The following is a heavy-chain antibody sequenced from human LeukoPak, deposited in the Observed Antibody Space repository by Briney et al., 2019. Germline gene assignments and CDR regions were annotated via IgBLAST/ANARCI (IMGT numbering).Heavy chain of an antibody. Sequence: PSETLSLTCTVSGGSISSSSYYWGWIRQPPGKGLEWIGSIYYSGSTYYNPSLKSRVTISVDTSKNQFSLKLSSVTAADTAVYCCTVVRGAFNWFDPWGQGTLVTVSS. D-gene: IGHD3-10*01. V-gene: IGHV4-39*07. J-gene: IGHJ5*02. CDR3: TVVRGAFNWFDP. CDR2: IYYSGST. CDR1: GGSISSSSYY.